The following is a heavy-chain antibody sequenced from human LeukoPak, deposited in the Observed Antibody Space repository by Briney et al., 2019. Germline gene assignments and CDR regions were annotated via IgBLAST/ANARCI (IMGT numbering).Heavy chain of an antibody. D-gene: IGHD6-6*01. V-gene: IGHV4-61*02. J-gene: IGHJ6*03. CDR2: YRTSGST. CDR1: GGSISSGGYY. CDR3: ARGGEQLVRYYYYYMDV. Sequence: PSETLSLTCTVSGGSISSGGYYWSWIRQPAGKGLEWIGRYRTSGSTNYNPSPSLTGRVTISVDTSKNQFSLKLSSVTAADTAVYYCARGGEQLVRYYYYYMDVWGKGTTVTVSS.